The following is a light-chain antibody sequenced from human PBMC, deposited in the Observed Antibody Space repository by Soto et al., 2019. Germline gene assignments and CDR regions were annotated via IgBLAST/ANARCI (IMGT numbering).Light chain of an antibody. CDR1: QGISSY. CDR3: QQYSNLIT. J-gene: IGKJ5*01. V-gene: IGKV1-9*01. Sequence: DIQMTQSPSFLSASVGDRVTITCRASQGISSYLAWYQQKPGKAPKLLIYAASSLQSGVPSRFSGSGSGTYFSFTISSLQPEDFATYYCQQYSNLITFGQGTRLEIK. CDR2: AAS.